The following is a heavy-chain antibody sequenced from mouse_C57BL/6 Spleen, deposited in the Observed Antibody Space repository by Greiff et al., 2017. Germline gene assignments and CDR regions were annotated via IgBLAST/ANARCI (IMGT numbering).Heavy chain of an antibody. CDR2: ISSGSSTI. CDR3: ARPGTTAHFDY. D-gene: IGHD1-2*01. V-gene: IGHV5-17*01. Sequence: EVQGVESGGGLVKPGGSLKLSCAASGFTFSDYGMPWVRQAPEKGLAWVAYISSGSSTIYYADTVKGRFTISRDNAKNTLFLQMTSLRSEDTAMYYCARPGTTAHFDYWGQGTTLTVSS. CDR1: GFTFSDYG. J-gene: IGHJ2*01.